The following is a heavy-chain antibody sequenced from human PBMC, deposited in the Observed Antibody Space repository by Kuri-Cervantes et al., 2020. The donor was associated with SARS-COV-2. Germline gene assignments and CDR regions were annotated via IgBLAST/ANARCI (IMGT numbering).Heavy chain of an antibody. J-gene: IGHJ2*01. Sequence: SQTLSLTCAVYGGSFSGYYWGWIRQPPGKGLEWIGEINHSGSTNYNPSLKSRVTISVDTSKNQFSLKLSSVTAADTAVYYCARGRIGYSSGWSYWYFDLWGRGTLVTVSS. D-gene: IGHD6-19*01. CDR1: GGSFSGYY. CDR2: INHSGST. CDR3: ARGRIGYSSGWSYWYFDL. V-gene: IGHV4-34*01.